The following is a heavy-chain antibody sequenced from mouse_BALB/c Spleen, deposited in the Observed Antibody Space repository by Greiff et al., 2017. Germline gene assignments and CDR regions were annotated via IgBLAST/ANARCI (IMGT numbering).Heavy chain of an antibody. Sequence: EVMLVESGGGLVKPGGSLKLSCAASGFTFSSYAMSWVRQSPEKRLEWVAEISSGGSYTYYPDTVTGRFTISRDNAKNTLYLEMSSLRSEDTAMYYCARKALSIYPGAYAMDYWGQGTSVTVSS. CDR2: ISSGGSYT. D-gene: IGHD2-1*01. V-gene: IGHV5-9-4*01. CDR3: ARKALSIYPGAYAMDY. J-gene: IGHJ4*01. CDR1: GFTFSSYA.